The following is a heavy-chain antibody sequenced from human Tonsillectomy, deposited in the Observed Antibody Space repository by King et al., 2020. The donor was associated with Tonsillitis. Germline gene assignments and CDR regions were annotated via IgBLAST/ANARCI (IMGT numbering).Heavy chain of an antibody. Sequence: QLVQSGGGLVKPGGSLRLSCAASGFSFSSYNMNWVRQAPGKGLEWVSSISSSNSYIYYADSVKGRFTISRDNAENSLYLQMNSLRAEDTAVYYCARDLGIPPWGQGTLVTVSS. CDR1: GFSFSSYN. D-gene: IGHD3-16*01. CDR2: ISSSNSYI. V-gene: IGHV3-21*01. CDR3: ARDLGIPP. J-gene: IGHJ5*02.